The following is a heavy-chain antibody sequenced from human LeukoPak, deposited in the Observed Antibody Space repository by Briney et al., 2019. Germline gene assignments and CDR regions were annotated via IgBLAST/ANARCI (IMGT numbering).Heavy chain of an antibody. Sequence: SETLSLACAVYGGSFSGYYWSWIRQPPGKGLEWIGEINHSGSTNYNPSLKSRVTISVDTSKNQFSLKLSSVTAADTAVYYCARGPQYYDFWSGYYTPYYLDYWGQGTLVTVSS. CDR1: GGSFSGYY. CDR2: INHSGST. CDR3: ARGPQYYDFWSGYYTPYYLDY. D-gene: IGHD3-3*01. V-gene: IGHV4-34*01. J-gene: IGHJ4*02.